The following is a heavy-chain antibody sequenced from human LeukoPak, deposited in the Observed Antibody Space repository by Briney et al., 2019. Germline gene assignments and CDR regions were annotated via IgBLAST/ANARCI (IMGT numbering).Heavy chain of an antibody. D-gene: IGHD6-6*01. J-gene: IGHJ5*02. CDR1: GGTFSSYT. CDR2: IIPILGIA. Sequence: SVKVSCKASGGTFSSYTISWVRQAPGQGLEWMGRIIPILGIANYAQKFQGRVTITADESTSTAYMELSSLRSEDTAVYYCARGRIAARLRYNWFDPWGQGTLVTVSS. V-gene: IGHV1-69*02. CDR3: ARGRIAARLRYNWFDP.